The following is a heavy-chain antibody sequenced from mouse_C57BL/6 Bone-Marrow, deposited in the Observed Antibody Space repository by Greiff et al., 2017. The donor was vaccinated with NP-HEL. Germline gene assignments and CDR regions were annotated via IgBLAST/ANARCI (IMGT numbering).Heavy chain of an antibody. CDR1: GYTFTDYY. V-gene: IGHV1-26*01. D-gene: IGHD2-5*01. Sequence: EVQLQQSGPELVKPGASVKISCKASGYTFTDYYMNWVKQSHGKSLEWIGDINPNNGGTSYNQKFKGKATLTVDKSSSTAYMELRSLTSEDSAVYYCARVDYSNYFDYWGQGTTLTVSS. CDR3: ARVDYSNYFDY. J-gene: IGHJ2*01. CDR2: INPNNGGT.